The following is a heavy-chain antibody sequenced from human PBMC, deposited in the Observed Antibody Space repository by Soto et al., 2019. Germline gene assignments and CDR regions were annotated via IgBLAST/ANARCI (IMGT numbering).Heavy chain of an antibody. Sequence: QQQQVESGGGLVKPGGSLRLSCAASGFIFSDYYMSWVRQAPGKGLEWLSYISQTSTYTAYADSVRGRFTISRDNAKNSLYLQMNSLRVEDTAVYYCTTAERGKTGTRIWGQGTLVTVSS. V-gene: IGHV3-11*06. CDR2: ISQTSTYT. CDR1: GFIFSDYY. J-gene: IGHJ4*02. D-gene: IGHD1-1*01. CDR3: TTAERGKTGTRI.